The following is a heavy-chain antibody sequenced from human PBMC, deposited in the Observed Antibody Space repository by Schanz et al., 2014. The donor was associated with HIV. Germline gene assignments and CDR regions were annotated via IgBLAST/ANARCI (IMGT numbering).Heavy chain of an antibody. CDR3: ARDLSLASSTPTLAFDI. D-gene: IGHD2-2*01. V-gene: IGHV1-2*02. CDR1: GYTLTGYY. CDR2: INPNGGGT. J-gene: IGHJ3*02. Sequence: QVQLVQSGAEVKKPGASVKVSCKASGYTLTGYYMHWVRQAPGQGLEWMGWINPNGGGTNYAQKFQGRVTMTRDTSISTAYMELSRLRSEDTAVYYCARDLSLASSTPTLAFDIWGQGTMVTVSS.